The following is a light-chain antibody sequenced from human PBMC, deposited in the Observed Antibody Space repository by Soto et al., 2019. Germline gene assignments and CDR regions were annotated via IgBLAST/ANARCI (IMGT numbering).Light chain of an antibody. J-gene: IGKJ1*01. CDR1: QSVRSN. Sequence: EIVMTQSPATLSVSPGERFTLSCRASQSVRSNLAWYQQKPGQAPRLLIYEASTRATGVPARFSGSGSGTEFTLTISSLQSEDFAVYYCQQYNNWPRTFGQGTKVEIK. CDR2: EAS. V-gene: IGKV3-15*01. CDR3: QQYNNWPRT.